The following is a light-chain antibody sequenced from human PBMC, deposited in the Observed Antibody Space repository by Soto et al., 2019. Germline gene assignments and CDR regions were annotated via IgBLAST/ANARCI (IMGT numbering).Light chain of an antibody. J-gene: IGKJ5*01. CDR1: QSVSTS. V-gene: IGKV3-11*01. Sequence: EVVLTQAPATLSLSQGERATLSCRASQSVSTSLAWYQQKPGQAPRLLIYGASNRATGIPDRFSGSGYGTDFTLTISALETEDFAVYYCKQRSNWPPITFGQGTRLEIK. CDR2: GAS. CDR3: KQRSNWPPIT.